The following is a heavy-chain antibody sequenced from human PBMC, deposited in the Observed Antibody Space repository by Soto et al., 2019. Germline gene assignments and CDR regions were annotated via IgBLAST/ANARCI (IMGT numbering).Heavy chain of an antibody. J-gene: IGHJ4*02. CDR3: ARDHDAISTAYYGYYFDY. V-gene: IGHV4-59*01. D-gene: IGHD3-9*01. Sequence: SETQSLTYTVSGGPISIYYWIGIPQPPGKGLEWIGYIYYSGSTNYNPSLKSRVTISVDTSKHQFSLKPRPVTAAHTAAYYCARDHDAISTAYYGYYFDYRSQGSRVTVS. CDR2: IYYSGST. CDR1: GGPISIYY.